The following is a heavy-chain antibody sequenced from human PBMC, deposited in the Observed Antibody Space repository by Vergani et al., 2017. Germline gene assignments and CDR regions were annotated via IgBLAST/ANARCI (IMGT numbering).Heavy chain of an antibody. V-gene: IGHV3-23*01. CDR2: ISGSGGST. J-gene: IGHJ4*02. CDR1: GFTFSSYA. CDR3: GKVGVPAGTFDY. Sequence: EVQLLESGGGLVQPGGSLRLSCAVSGFTFSSYAMSWVRQAPGKGLEWVSAISGSGGSTYYADSVKGRFTTARDKSKNTLYLQMNGLKAEATAVYYCGKVGVPAGTFDYWGQGTLVTVSS. D-gene: IGHD2-2*01.